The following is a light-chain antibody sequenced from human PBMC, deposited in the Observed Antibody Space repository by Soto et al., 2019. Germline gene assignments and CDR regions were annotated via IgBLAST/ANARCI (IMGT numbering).Light chain of an antibody. CDR1: SSDVGAYNY. J-gene: IGLJ2*01. V-gene: IGLV2-14*03. Sequence: QSALTQPASVSGSPGQSITISCTGTSSDVGAYNYVSWYQQHPGKAPKLMICDVSNRPSGVSNRFSGSKSANTASLTLSARKAEDGGNYTRLSFITDRTVVFAGGTNLPV. CDR3: LSFITDRTVV. CDR2: DVS.